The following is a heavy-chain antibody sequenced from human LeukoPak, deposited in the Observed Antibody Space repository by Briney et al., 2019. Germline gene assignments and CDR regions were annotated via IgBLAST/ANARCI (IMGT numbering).Heavy chain of an antibody. CDR1: GFTFIDYW. CDR3: ARDGTAAGLYFDL. Sequence: GRSLRLSCAVSGFTFIDYWMNWVHQAPGKGLEWVASIRQDGGEKYYVDSVKGRFTISRDNTKNSLYLQMSALRAEDTAVYYCARDGTAAGLYFDLWGQGTLVTVSS. V-gene: IGHV3-7*01. CDR2: IRQDGGEK. J-gene: IGHJ4*01. D-gene: IGHD6-13*01.